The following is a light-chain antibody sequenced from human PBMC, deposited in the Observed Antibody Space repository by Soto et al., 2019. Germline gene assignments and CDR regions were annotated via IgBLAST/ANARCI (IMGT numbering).Light chain of an antibody. J-gene: IGKJ4*01. CDR3: QKSHSVPLN. V-gene: IGKV1-39*01. Sequence: DIQITHSPSSLSASVVDRVTITFLASQPINKFLNWFQHKPGEAPKRLIYGASILQDGVPSRFSGSGSGTDYTLTISGLQTEDFGTYYCQKSHSVPLNFGGGTKVDIK. CDR2: GAS. CDR1: QPINKF.